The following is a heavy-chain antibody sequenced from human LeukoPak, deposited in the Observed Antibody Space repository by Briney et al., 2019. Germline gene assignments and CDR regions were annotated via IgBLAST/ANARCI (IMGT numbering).Heavy chain of an antibody. Sequence: SETLSLTCTVSGGSISSSSYYWGWIRQPPGKGLEWIGNIYYSGSTYYNPSLKSRVTISEDTSKNQFSLKLSSVTAADTAVYYCARGRITMVRGVRFDYWGQGTLVTVSS. CDR2: IYYSGST. D-gene: IGHD3-10*01. CDR1: GGSISSSSYY. CDR3: ARGRITMVRGVRFDY. J-gene: IGHJ4*02. V-gene: IGHV4-39*01.